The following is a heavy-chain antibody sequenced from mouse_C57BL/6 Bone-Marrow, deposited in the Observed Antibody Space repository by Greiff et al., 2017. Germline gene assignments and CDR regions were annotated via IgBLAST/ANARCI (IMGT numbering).Heavy chain of an antibody. D-gene: IGHD2-3*01. CDR3: TRDGGDDGYPFDY. V-gene: IGHV5-9-1*02. CDR2: ISSGGDYI. J-gene: IGHJ2*01. CDR1: GFTFSSYA. Sequence: EVHLVESGEGLVKPGGSLKLSCAASGFTFSSYAMSWVRQTPEKRLEWVAYISSGGDYIYYADTVKGRFTISRDNARNTLYLQMSSLKSEDTAMYYCTRDGGDDGYPFDYWGQGTTLTVSS.